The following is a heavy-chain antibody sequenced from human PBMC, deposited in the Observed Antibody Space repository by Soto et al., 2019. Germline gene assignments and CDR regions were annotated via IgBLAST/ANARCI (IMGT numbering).Heavy chain of an antibody. V-gene: IGHV3-23*01. CDR3: ARDPGGSYDY. J-gene: IGHJ4*02. CDR2: ISDSGENT. CDR1: GITFSNYA. Sequence: EVQLLESGGGFVQPGGSLRLSCAASGITFSNYAMSWVRQTPGKGLEWVSTISDSGENTNYADSVKGRFTISRDNSNNTLYLQMNSLRAEDTAIYYCARDPGGSYDYWGQGTLVTVSS. D-gene: IGHD1-26*01.